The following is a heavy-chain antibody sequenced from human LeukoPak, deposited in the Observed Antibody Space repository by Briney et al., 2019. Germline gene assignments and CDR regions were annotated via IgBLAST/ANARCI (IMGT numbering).Heavy chain of an antibody. J-gene: IGHJ4*02. Sequence: ASVKVSCKASGYTFTSYGISWVRQAPGQGLEWMGWTSAYNGNTNYAQKLQGRVTMTTDASTSTAYMELRSLRSDDTALYYCARTLRSTPVYFDYWGQGTLVTVSS. CDR2: TSAYNGNT. V-gene: IGHV1-18*01. CDR3: ARTLRSTPVYFDY. CDR1: GYTFTSYG. D-gene: IGHD4-17*01.